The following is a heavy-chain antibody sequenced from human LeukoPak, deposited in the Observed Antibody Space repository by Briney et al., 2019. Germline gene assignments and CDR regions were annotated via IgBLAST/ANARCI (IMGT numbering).Heavy chain of an antibody. V-gene: IGHV1-8*01. D-gene: IGHD2-8*01. CDR2: MNPNSGNT. Sequence: ASVKVSCKASGYTFTSYDINWVRQATGQGLEWMGWMNPNSGNTGYAQKFQGRVTMTRNTSISTAYMELSRLRSEDTAVYYCARGLAYCTNGVCYTWYFDYWGQGTLVTVSS. CDR3: ARGLAYCTNGVCYTWYFDY. J-gene: IGHJ4*02. CDR1: GYTFTSYD.